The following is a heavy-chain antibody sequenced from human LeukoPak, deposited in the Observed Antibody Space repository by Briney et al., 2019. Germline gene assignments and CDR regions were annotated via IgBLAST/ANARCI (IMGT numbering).Heavy chain of an antibody. V-gene: IGHV1-18*01. CDR2: ISAYNGNT. D-gene: IGHD6-13*01. CDR1: GYTFTSYG. Sequence: ASVKVSCKASGYTFTSYGISWVRQAPGQGLEWMGWISAYNGNTNYAQKLQGRVTMTTGTSTSTAYMELRSLRSDDTAVYYCARPIVAAGSNWFDPWGQGTLVTVSS. CDR3: ARPIVAAGSNWFDP. J-gene: IGHJ5*02.